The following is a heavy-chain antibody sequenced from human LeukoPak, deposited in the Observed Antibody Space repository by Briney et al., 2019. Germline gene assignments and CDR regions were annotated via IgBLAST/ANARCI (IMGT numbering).Heavy chain of an antibody. D-gene: IGHD3-10*01. J-gene: IGHJ4*02. CDR2: ISSSSSTI. CDR1: GFTFSSYS. CDR3: ARAYGSVPYYFDY. V-gene: IGHV3-48*01. Sequence: GGSLRLSCAASGFTFSSYSMNRVRQAPGKGLEWVSYISSSSSTIYYADSVKGRFTISRDNAKNSLYLQMNSLRAEDTAVYYCARAYGSVPYYFDYWGQGTLVTVSS.